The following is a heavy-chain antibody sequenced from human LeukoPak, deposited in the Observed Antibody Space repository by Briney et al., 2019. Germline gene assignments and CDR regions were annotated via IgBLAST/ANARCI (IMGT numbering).Heavy chain of an antibody. J-gene: IGHJ4*02. Sequence: GGSPRLSCAASGFTFNNYGMHWVRQAPGKGLEWLAFIRYDGSNTYYADSVKGRFTVSRDDSKNTLYLQMNSLRGDDTAVYYCAKDGTSYYYIYYWAREPWSPSPQ. V-gene: IGHV3-30*02. CDR2: IRYDGSNT. CDR3: AKDGTSYYYIYY. D-gene: IGHD2/OR15-2a*01. CDR1: GFTFNNYG.